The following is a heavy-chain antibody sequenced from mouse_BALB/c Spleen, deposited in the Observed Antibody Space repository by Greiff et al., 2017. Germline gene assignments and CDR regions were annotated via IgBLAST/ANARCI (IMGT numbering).Heavy chain of an antibody. CDR1: GYAFSSSW. CDR3: ATPYYFDY. V-gene: IGHV1-82*01. CDR2: IYPGDGDT. Sequence: QVQLQQSGPELVKPGASVKISCKASGYAFSSSWMNWVKQRPGQGLEWIGRIYPGDGDTNYNGKFKGKATLTADKSSSTAYMQLSSLTSVDSAVYFCATPYYFDYWGQGTTLTVSS. J-gene: IGHJ2*01.